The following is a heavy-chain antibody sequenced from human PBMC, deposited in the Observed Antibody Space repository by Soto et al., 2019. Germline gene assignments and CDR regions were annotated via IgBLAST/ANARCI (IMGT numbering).Heavy chain of an antibody. D-gene: IGHD4-17*01. Sequence: PGGSLRLSCAASGFTFSSYGMHWFRQAPGKGLEWVAVIWYDGSNKYYADSVKGRFTISRDNSKNTLYLQMNSLRAEDTAVYYCARDHDYGDYGAFDYWGQGTLVTVSS. CDR1: GFTFSSYG. J-gene: IGHJ4*02. CDR2: IWYDGSNK. CDR3: ARDHDYGDYGAFDY. V-gene: IGHV3-33*01.